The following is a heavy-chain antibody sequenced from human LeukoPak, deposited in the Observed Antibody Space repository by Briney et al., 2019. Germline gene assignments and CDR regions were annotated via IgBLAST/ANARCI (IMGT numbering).Heavy chain of an antibody. CDR2: ITGSGPYM. J-gene: IGHJ4*02. D-gene: IGHD3-10*01. Sequence: PGRSLRLSCATSGFTFRNYGMHWVRQVPGKGLEWVSSITGSGPYMLYADSVKHRFTISRDNTKNLLYLEMNSLRAEDTTMYFCVRDVGAVRGEVYFDYWGQGTLVTVSS. CDR3: VRDVGAVRGEVYFDY. V-gene: IGHV3-21*06. CDR1: GFTFRNYG.